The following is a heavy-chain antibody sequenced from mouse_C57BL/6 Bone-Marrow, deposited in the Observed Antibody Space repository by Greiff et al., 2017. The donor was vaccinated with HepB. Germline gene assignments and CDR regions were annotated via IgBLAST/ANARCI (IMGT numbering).Heavy chain of an antibody. CDR3: ARGPIFYYAMDY. CDR1: GFTFSSYA. Sequence: EVKLMESGGGLVKPGGSLKLSCAASGFTFSSYAMSWVRQTPEKRLEWVATISDGGSYTYYPDNVKGRFTISRDNAKNNLYLQMSHLKSEDTAMYYCARGPIFYYAMDYWGQGTSVTVSS. J-gene: IGHJ4*01. CDR2: ISDGGSYT. V-gene: IGHV5-4*03.